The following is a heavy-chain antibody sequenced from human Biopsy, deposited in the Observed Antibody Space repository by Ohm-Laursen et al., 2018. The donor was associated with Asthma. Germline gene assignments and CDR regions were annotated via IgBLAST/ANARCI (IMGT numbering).Heavy chain of an antibody. J-gene: IGHJ4*02. CDR2: INSVFGTT. CDR3: ARKAGSCISRTCYSLDF. V-gene: IGHV1-69*13. Sequence: ASVKVSCKSLGGTFNTYVIGWGRPAPGQGVEWMGGINSVFGTTTYPQKFQDRVTITADDSTSTVYMELSSLRSEDTAVYYCARKAGSCISRTCYSLDFWGQGTLVTVSS. CDR1: GGTFNTYV. D-gene: IGHD2-2*01.